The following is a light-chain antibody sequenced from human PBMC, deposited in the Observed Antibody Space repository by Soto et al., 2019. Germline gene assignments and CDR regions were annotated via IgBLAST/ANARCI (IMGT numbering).Light chain of an antibody. CDR3: QQRSAWPLT. CDR2: DGS. V-gene: IGKV3-11*01. J-gene: IGKJ4*01. Sequence: IVLTQSPATLPWSPGEGATLSCRASQSLGDYVASFQQKPGQAPRLLIYDGSNRAVGIPARFSGSASGTDSTLTISSLEPVDFAVYYCQQRSAWPLTFGGGTRVEI. CDR1: QSLGDY.